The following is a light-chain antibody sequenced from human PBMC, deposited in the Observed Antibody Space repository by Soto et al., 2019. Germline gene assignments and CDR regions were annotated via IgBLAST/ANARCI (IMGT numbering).Light chain of an antibody. J-gene: IGKJ2*01. CDR3: QQYNPWLLYT. Sequence: EIVMTQSPATLYVSPGETATLSCSASQTVSSNLAWYQQKPGQVPRLLIYGASTRTTGIPARFSAIGSGTEFTLTISSLQSEDVAVYYCQQYNPWLLYTVDQGTKLQIK. CDR1: QTVSSN. V-gene: IGKV3-15*01. CDR2: GAS.